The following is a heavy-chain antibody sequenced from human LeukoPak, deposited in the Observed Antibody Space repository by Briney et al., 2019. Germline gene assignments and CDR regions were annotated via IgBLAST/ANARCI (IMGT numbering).Heavy chain of an antibody. CDR2: ISSSSSTI. V-gene: IGHV3-48*04. Sequence: GGSLRLSCAASGFTFSSYSMNWVRQAPGKGLEWVSYISSSSSTIYYADSVKGRFTISRDNAKNSVYLQMNSLRAEDTAVYYCAREIGSAARGRWGQGTLVIVS. CDR3: AREIGSAARGR. J-gene: IGHJ4*02. D-gene: IGHD6-13*01. CDR1: GFTFSSYS.